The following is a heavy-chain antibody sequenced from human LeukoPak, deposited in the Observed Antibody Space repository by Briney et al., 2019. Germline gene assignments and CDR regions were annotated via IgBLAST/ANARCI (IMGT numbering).Heavy chain of an antibody. CDR3: AKAFDYYGSGGGLDY. Sequence: GGSLRLSCAASGFTFSSYGMHWVRQAPGKGLEWVAVISFDGSNQYYADSVKGRFTISRDNSKNTMYMQMNSLRAEDTAVYYCAKAFDYYGSGGGLDYWGQGTPVTVSS. V-gene: IGHV3-30*18. CDR2: ISFDGSNQ. CDR1: GFTFSSYG. J-gene: IGHJ4*02. D-gene: IGHD3-10*01.